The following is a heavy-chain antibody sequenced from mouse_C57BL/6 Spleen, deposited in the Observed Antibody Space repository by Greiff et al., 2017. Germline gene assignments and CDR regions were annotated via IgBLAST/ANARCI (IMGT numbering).Heavy chain of an antibody. V-gene: IGHV5-4*01. Sequence: DVHLVESGGGLVKPGGSLKLSCAASGFTFSSYAMSWVRQTPEKRLEWVATISDGGSYTYYPDNVKGRFTISRDNAKNNLYLQMSHLKSEDTAMYYCARDADSAWFAYWGQGTLVTVSA. CDR1: GFTFSSYA. CDR3: ARDADSAWFAY. CDR2: ISDGGSYT. J-gene: IGHJ3*01.